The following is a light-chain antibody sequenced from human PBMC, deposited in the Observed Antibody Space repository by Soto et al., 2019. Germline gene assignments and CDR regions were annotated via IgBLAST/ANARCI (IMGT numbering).Light chain of an antibody. CDR3: QQFGISPRT. CDR2: GSS. J-gene: IGKJ2*01. V-gene: IGKV3-20*01. CDR1: QSISSSF. Sequence: EIVLTQSPGTLSLFPGERATLSCRASQSISSSFVGWYQQKPGQAPRLLIYGSSTRATGIPDRFSGSGSGTDFTLPITRLEPEDFAVYYCQQFGISPRTFGQGTKLE.